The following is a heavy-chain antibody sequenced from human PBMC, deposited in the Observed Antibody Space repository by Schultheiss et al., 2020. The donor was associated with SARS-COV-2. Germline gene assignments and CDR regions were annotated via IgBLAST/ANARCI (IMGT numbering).Heavy chain of an antibody. V-gene: IGHV4-59*08. CDR3: ARHRETVWNYDAFDI. J-gene: IGHJ3*02. D-gene: IGHD1-7*01. Sequence: SETLSLTCAVYGGSFSGYYWSWIRQPPGKGLEWIGYIYYSGSTNYNPSLKSRVTISVDTSKNQFSLKLSSVTAADTAVYYCARHRETVWNYDAFDIWGQGTMVTVSS. CDR2: IYYSGST. CDR1: GGSFSGYY.